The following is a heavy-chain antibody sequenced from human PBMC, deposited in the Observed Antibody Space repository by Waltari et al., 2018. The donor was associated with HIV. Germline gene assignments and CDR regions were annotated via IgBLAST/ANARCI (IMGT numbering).Heavy chain of an antibody. CDR3: AREGYYDSGAFDI. CDR2: IIPIVGTA. CDR1: GGTFSSYA. D-gene: IGHD3-22*01. Sequence: QVQLVQSGAEVKKPGSSVKVSCKASGGTFSSYAISWVRQAPGQGLEWMGGIIPIVGTAKYAQKCQGRVTITADESASTAYMELSSLRSEDTAVYYCAREGYYDSGAFDIWGQGTMVTVSS. V-gene: IGHV1-69*01. J-gene: IGHJ3*02.